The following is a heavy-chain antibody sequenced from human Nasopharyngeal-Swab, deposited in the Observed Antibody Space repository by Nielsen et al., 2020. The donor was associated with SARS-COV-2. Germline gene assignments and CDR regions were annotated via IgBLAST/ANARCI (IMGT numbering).Heavy chain of an antibody. Sequence: GGSLRLSCAASGFTFSSYSMNWVPHAPGKGLEWVSYISSSSSSIYYAASVKGRFTISRDNAKNSLCLQMDSLRDEDSAVYYCARDPAYYFGSGSYYPDYWGQGTLVTVSS. CDR1: GFTFSSYS. J-gene: IGHJ4*02. D-gene: IGHD3-10*01. CDR2: ISSSSSSI. CDR3: ARDPAYYFGSGSYYPDY. V-gene: IGHV3-48*02.